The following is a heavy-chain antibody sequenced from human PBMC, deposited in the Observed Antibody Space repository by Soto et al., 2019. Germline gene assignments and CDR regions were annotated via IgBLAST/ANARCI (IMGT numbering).Heavy chain of an antibody. V-gene: IGHV1-24*01. CDR3: ATSGFWSGYYLGWFDP. J-gene: IGHJ5*02. D-gene: IGHD3-3*01. CDR1: GYTLTELS. CDR2: FDPKNGET. Sequence: ASVKVSCKVSGYTLTELSMHWVRQAPGKGLEGMGGFDPKNGETIYAKKFQGRVTITEDKSTDTAYMELSSLRSEDTAVYYCATSGFWSGYYLGWFDPWGQGTLVTVSS.